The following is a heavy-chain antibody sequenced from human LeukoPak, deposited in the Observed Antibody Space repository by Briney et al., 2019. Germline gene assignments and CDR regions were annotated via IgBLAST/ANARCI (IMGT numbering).Heavy chain of an antibody. CDR3: ASGSYYNDAFDI. D-gene: IGHD3-10*01. V-gene: IGHV3-66*01. J-gene: IGHJ3*02. Sequence: PGGSLRLSCAASGFTFSNYAMHWVRQAPGKGLEWVSVIYSGGSTYDGDSVKGRFIISRDNSKNTLYLQMNSLRAEDTAVYYCASGSYYNDAFDIWGQGTMVTVSS. CDR1: GFTFSNYA. CDR2: IYSGGST.